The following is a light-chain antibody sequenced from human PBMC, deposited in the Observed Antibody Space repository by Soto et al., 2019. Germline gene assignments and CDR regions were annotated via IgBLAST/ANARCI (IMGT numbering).Light chain of an antibody. CDR1: SNDVGAYDY. Sequence: QSVLTQPASVSGSPGQSITISCTGTSNDVGAYDYVSWYQQHPGKAPKLIIYSDRQRPPGVPDRFSGSKSGTSASLAIRGLRSEDEADYHCASRDDTLGGPVFGGGTQLTVL. V-gene: IGLV2-14*03. CDR2: SDR. J-gene: IGLJ3*02. CDR3: ASRDDTLGGPV.